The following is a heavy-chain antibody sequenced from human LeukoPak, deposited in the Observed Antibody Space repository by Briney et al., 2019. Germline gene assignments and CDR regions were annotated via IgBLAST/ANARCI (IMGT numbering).Heavy chain of an antibody. J-gene: IGHJ4*02. V-gene: IGHV5-51*01. CDR2: IYPGDYET. CDR3: AIPPGYCGNDCSFDH. Sequence: GGSLKISFEGSGYRFSNYWIGWVRQMPGKGLEWMGIIYPGDYETRYSPSFQGLVTISVDKSISTAYLQWSSLKASDTAMYYCAIPPGYCGNDCSFDHWGQGTLVTVSS. D-gene: IGHD2-21*02. CDR1: GYRFSNYW.